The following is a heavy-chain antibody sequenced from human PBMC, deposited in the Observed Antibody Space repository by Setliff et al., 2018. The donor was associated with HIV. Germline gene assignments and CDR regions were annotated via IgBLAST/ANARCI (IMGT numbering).Heavy chain of an antibody. Sequence: SETLSLTCAVSGASISSGNWWSWVRQSPGKGLEWIGEIFHSGTTNYNPSLNSRVTISVDTSKKRFSLTLRSATAADTALYFCARRERYCSGTTCYRYFQHWGQGTLVTVSS. V-gene: IGHV4-4*02. CDR2: IFHSGTT. D-gene: IGHD2-2*01. CDR1: GASISSGNW. J-gene: IGHJ1*01. CDR3: ARRERYCSGTTCYRYFQH.